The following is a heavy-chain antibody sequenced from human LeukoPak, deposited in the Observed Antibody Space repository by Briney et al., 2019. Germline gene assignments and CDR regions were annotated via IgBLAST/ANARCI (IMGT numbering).Heavy chain of an antibody. Sequence: PSETLSLTCTVSGGSISSSSYHWGWIHQPPGKGLEWIGSIYYSGSTYYNPSLKSRVTISVDTSKNQFSLKLSSVTAADTAVYYGGKHDAGDTNGDWFNPWGQGTLVTVSS. V-gene: IGHV4-39*01. CDR2: IYYSGST. D-gene: IGHD7-27*01. CDR3: GKHDAGDTNGDWFNP. J-gene: IGHJ5*02. CDR1: GGSISSSSYH.